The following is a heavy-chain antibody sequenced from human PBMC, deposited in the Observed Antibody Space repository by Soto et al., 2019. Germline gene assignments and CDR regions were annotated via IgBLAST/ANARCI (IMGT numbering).Heavy chain of an antibody. D-gene: IGHD4-4*01. CDR2: ITSSSDYI. CDR1: GFSLSNYN. V-gene: IGHV3-21*05. CDR3: ARGDTVTDDYYYFYMDV. J-gene: IGHJ6*03. Sequence: GGSLRLSCAASGFSLSNYNMNWVRQAPGQGLEWVSYITSSSDYIYYSDSVKGRFTISRDNAKNSLYLQMNSLRAEDTAVYYCARGDTVTDDYYYFYMDVWGKGTTVTVSS.